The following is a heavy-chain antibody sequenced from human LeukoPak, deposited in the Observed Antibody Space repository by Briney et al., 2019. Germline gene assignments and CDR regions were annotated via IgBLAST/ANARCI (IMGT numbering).Heavy chain of an antibody. CDR1: GFGFSGYW. Sequence: GGSLRLSCAASGFGFSGYWMSWVRQAPGKGLEWVANIKQDGSEKYYVDSVKGRFTISRDNTKKLLYLEINSLRAEDTAMYYCARARRGSGYYPGAFDIWGQGTMVTVSS. D-gene: IGHD3-22*01. CDR3: ARARRGSGYYPGAFDI. CDR2: IKQDGSEK. V-gene: IGHV3-7*01. J-gene: IGHJ3*02.